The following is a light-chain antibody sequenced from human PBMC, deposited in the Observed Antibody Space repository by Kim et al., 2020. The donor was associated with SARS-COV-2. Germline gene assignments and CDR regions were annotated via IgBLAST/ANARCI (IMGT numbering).Light chain of an antibody. CDR3: SSYAGSLTLV. J-gene: IGLJ2*01. CDR1: SSDIGRYNL. V-gene: IGLV2-23*02. CDR2: DVS. Sequence: QSVLTQPASVSGSPGQSITISCTGTSSDIGRYNLVSWYQQHPGKAPKLMIHDVSRRPSGVSNRFSGSKSGNTASLTISGLQAEDEADYYCSSYAGSLTLVFGGGTQLTVL.